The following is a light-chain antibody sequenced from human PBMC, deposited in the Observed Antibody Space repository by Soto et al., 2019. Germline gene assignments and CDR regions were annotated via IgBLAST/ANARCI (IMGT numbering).Light chain of an antibody. Sequence: HSSLTQPPSASGSPGQSVTISCTGNSSDVGGYNYVSWYQQHPGKAPKFLIFEVSRRPSGVPDRFSGSKSGNTASLTVSGLQVDDEADYYCSSYAGSNNPVIFGGGTKVTVL. CDR1: SSDVGGYNY. J-gene: IGLJ2*01. CDR3: SSYAGSNNPVI. CDR2: EVS. V-gene: IGLV2-8*01.